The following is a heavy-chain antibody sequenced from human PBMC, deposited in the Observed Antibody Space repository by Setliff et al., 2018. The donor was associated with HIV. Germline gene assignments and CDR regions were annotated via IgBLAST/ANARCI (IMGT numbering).Heavy chain of an antibody. V-gene: IGHV3-53*01. CDR1: GFTVSSNY. J-gene: IGHJ4*02. Sequence: GGSLRLSCAASGFTVSSNYMTWVRQAPGKGLEWVSVIYSGGRTNYADSVKGRFTISTDNSKKTLSLQMNSLRAVTVRNVAAVDCWGQGTLVTVSS. CDR3: VDC. D-gene: IGHD6-19*01. CDR2: IYSGGRT.